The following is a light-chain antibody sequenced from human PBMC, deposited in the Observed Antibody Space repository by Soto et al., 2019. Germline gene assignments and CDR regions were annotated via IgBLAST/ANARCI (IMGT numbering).Light chain of an antibody. V-gene: IGKV1-5*01. Sequence: DIQMTQSPSTLSASVGDRVTFTCRASQSISSWLAWDQQKPGKAPKLLIYDASSLKGGVPSRFSGSGSGTEFTLTISSLQPDDFATYYCQQYKTYSMFGQGTKVEIK. J-gene: IGKJ1*01. CDR2: DAS. CDR3: QQYKTYSM. CDR1: QSISSW.